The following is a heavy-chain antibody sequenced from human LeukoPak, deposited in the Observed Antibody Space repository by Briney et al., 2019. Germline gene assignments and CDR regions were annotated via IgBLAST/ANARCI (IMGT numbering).Heavy chain of an antibody. Sequence: QPGGSLRLPCAASGFTFSDYWMSWARQAPGKGLEWVASIKQDGSEKNYVDSVKGRFTVSRDNAKNSLFLQINSLRAQDTAVYYCVRRLVVAGVGDYWGQGTLVTVSS. D-gene: IGHD2-15*01. CDR2: IKQDGSEK. V-gene: IGHV3-7*01. CDR3: VRRLVVAGVGDY. J-gene: IGHJ4*02. CDR1: GFTFSDYW.